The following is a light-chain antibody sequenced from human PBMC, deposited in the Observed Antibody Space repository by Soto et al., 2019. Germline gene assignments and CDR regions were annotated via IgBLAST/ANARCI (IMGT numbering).Light chain of an antibody. J-gene: IGKJ3*01. CDR1: PGVDRY. Sequence: EIVLKQSPATLSLSPGETATLSCRASPGVDRYLAWYQQKVGQSPRLIIYDTSNRATGVPPRFSGSGYGTDFTLTITSLQPEDYALYFWQHRRDPPPGFGPGTRVEIK. V-gene: IGKV3-11*01. CDR2: DTS. CDR3: QHRRDPPPG.